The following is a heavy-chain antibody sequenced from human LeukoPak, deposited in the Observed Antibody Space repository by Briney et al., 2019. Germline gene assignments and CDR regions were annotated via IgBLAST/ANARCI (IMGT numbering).Heavy chain of an antibody. CDR2: INPNAGGT. J-gene: IGHJ4*02. V-gene: IGHV1-2*02. CDR1: GYTFSDYY. Sequence: ASVKVSCKASGYTFSDYYMHWVRQAPGQRFEWMGWINPNAGGTNYAQKFQGRVTMTRDTSISTAYMELSRLRSDDTAVYYCATLYGDYVNSDYWGQGTLVSVSS. CDR3: ATLYGDYVNSDY. D-gene: IGHD4-17*01.